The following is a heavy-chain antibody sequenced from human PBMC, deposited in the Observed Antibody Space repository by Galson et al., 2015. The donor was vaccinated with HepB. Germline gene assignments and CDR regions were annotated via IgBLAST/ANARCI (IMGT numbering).Heavy chain of an antibody. CDR2: IYRGGTT. J-gene: IGHJ6*02. Sequence: SLRLSCALSGFSVSLNYMSWVRQAPGKGLEWVSVIYRGGTTYYADSVKSRFTISRDNSKNTLYLQMNSLRAEDTGVYYCARDQGDDYVNYYYYYGMDVWGQGTTVTVSS. D-gene: IGHD4-17*01. V-gene: IGHV3-66*02. CDR1: GFSVSLNY. CDR3: ARDQGDDYVNYYYYYGMDV.